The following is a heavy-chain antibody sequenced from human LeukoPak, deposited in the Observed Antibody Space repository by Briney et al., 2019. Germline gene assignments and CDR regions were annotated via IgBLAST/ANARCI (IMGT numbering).Heavy chain of an antibody. V-gene: IGHV3-33*06. D-gene: IGHD2-15*01. CDR2: IWYDGSNK. CDR1: GFTFSSYG. Sequence: GGSLGLSCAASGFTFSSYGMPWVRQAPGKGLEWVAVIWYDGSNKYYADSVKGRFTISRDNSKNTLYLQMNSLRAEDTAVYYCAKGRALEVVAAFNYWGQGTVVTVSS. CDR3: AKGRALEVVAAFNY. J-gene: IGHJ4*02.